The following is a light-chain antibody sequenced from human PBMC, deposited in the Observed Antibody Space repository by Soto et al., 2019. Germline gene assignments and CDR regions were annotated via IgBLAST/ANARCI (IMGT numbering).Light chain of an antibody. Sequence: QLVLTQSPSASASLGASVKLTCTLSSGHSSYAIAWHQQQPEKGPRYLMKLNSDGSHSKGDGTPDRFAGSSSGAERYLTIASLQSEDEADYYCQTWGTGIVFGGGTKLTFL. J-gene: IGLJ2*01. V-gene: IGLV4-69*01. CDR1: SGHSSYA. CDR3: QTWGTGIV. CDR2: LNSDGSH.